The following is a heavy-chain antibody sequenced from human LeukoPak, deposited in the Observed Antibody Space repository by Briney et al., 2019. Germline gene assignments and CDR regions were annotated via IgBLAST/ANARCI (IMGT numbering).Heavy chain of an antibody. V-gene: IGHV4-59*01. D-gene: IGHD1-1*01. CDR2: IYYSGGT. J-gene: IGHJ4*02. CDR3: ARGKRADY. CDR1: GGSISSYY. Sequence: PSETLSLTCTVSGGSISSYYWSWIRQPPGKGLEWIGYIYYSGGTNYNPSLKSRVTISVDTSKNQFSLKLSSVTAADTAVYYCARGKRADYWGQGTLVTVSS.